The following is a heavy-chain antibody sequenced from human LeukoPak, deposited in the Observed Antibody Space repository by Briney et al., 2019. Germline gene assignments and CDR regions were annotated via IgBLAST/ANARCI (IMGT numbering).Heavy chain of an antibody. CDR1: GGSFSGYY. J-gene: IGHJ5*01. Sequence: SETLSLTCAVYGGSFSGYYWSWIRQPPGKGREWIGEINHSGSTNYNPSLKSRVTISVDTSKNQFSLKLSSVTAADTAVYYCARGSGRLGEFPSNWFDYWGQGTLVTVSS. D-gene: IGHD3-16*01. V-gene: IGHV4-34*01. CDR2: INHSGST. CDR3: ARGSGRLGEFPSNWFDY.